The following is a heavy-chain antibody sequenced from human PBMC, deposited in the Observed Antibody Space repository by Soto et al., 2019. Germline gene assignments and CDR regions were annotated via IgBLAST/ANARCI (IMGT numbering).Heavy chain of an antibody. D-gene: IGHD3-22*01. CDR2: INHSGST. Sequence: SETLSITCTVSGGSISSYDWSWIRPPPGKGLEWIGEINHSGSTNYNPSLKSRVTISVDTSKNQFSLKPSSVTAADTAVYYCARLDSSGYYYSDYWGQGTLVTVSS. CDR1: GGSISSYD. J-gene: IGHJ4*02. CDR3: ARLDSSGYYYSDY. V-gene: IGHV4-34*01.